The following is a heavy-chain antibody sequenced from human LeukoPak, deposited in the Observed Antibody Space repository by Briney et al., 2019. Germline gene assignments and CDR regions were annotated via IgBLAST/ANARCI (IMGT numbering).Heavy chain of an antibody. V-gene: IGHV1-69*13. CDR2: IIPIFGTA. CDR1: GGTFSSYA. Sequence: SVKVSCKASGGTFSSYAISWVRQAPGQGLEWMGGIIPIFGTANYAQKFQGRVTITADESTSTAYMELSSLRSEDTAVYYCARALAGTFYYYYYMDVWGKGTTATVSS. D-gene: IGHD6-19*01. J-gene: IGHJ6*03. CDR3: ARALAGTFYYYYYMDV.